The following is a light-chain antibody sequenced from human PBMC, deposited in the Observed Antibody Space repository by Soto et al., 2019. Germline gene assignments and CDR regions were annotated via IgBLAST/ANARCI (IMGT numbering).Light chain of an antibody. CDR3: QQYGSSTWT. J-gene: IGKJ1*01. CDR2: GAS. Sequence: EIVLTQSPGSLSLSPMEIATLSFMASQSVSSDYLAWYQQKPGQTPRLLIYGASTRATGIPDRFSGSGSGTDFTLTITRLEPEDFAVYYCQQYGSSTWTFGQGTKVDIK. CDR1: QSVSSDY. V-gene: IGKV3-20*01.